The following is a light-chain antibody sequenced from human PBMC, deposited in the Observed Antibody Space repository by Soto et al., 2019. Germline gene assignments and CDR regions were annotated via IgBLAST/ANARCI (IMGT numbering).Light chain of an antibody. CDR2: ETT. V-gene: IGLV2-23*02. CDR1: SSDVGPYNL. J-gene: IGLJ3*02. CDR3: CSYAGSYTFV. Sequence: QSALTQPASVSGSPGQSITISCTGTSSDVGPYNLVSWYQHHPGKVPQLIIYETTKRPSGVSNRFSGSKSGNTASLTISGLQAEDEADYYCCSYAGSYTFVFGGGTKLTVL.